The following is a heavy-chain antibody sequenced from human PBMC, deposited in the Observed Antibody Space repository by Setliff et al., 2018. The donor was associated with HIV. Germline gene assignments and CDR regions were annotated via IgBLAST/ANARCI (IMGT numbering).Heavy chain of an antibody. CDR1: GYTFTSYY. D-gene: IGHD6-6*01. CDR3: ARDPAPSSSASYFQH. J-gene: IGHJ1*01. CDR2: TNPSSGST. Sequence: ASVKVSCKASGYTFTSYYMHWVRQAPGQGLEWMGITNPSSGSTTYAQKCQGRVTMTRDTSTSTVYMELSSLRSEDTAVYYCARDPAPSSSASYFQHWGQGTPVTVSS. V-gene: IGHV1-46*01.